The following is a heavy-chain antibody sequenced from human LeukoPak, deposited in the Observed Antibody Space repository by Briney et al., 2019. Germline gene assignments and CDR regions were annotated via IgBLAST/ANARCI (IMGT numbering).Heavy chain of an antibody. V-gene: IGHV1-24*01. J-gene: IGHJ3*02. CDR2: FDPEDGET. CDR1: GYTLTELP. D-gene: IGHD3-22*01. Sequence: ASVKVSCKVSGYTLTELPMHWVRQAPGKGLEWTGGFDPEDGETFYAQKFQGRVTMTEDTSTDTAYTELRSLRSEDTAVYYCATHSGNYSDSGGYFRAYDIWGQGTMVTVAS. CDR3: ATHSGNYSDSGGYFRAYDI.